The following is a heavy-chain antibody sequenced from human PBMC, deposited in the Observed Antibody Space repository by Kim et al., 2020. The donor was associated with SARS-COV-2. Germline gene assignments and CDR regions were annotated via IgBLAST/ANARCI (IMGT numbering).Heavy chain of an antibody. CDR2: ISSSSSYT. J-gene: IGHJ6*01. CDR3: ARDHSTYYYDSSGYYRALTPDYYYYVMDV. CDR1: GFTFSDYY. D-gene: IGHD3-22*01. V-gene: IGHV3-11*05. Sequence: GGSLRLSCAASGFTFSDYYMSWIRQAPGKGLEWVSYISSSSSYTNYADSVKGRFTISRDNAKNSLYLQMNSLRAEDTAVYYCARDHSTYYYDSSGYYRALTPDYYYYVMDVWGQGTTVTVSS.